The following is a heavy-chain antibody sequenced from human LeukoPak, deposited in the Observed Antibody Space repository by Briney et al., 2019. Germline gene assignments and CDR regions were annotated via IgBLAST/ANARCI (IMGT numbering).Heavy chain of an antibody. J-gene: IGHJ4*02. V-gene: IGHV4-61*08. CDR3: ARVLSRYGSSGYYYDY. Sequence: PSETLSLTCTVSGGSISSGDYYWSWIRQPPGKGLEWIGYIYYSGSTNYNPSLKSRVTISVDTSKNQFSLKLSSVTAADTAVYYCARVLSRYGSSGYYYDYWGQGTLVTVSS. CDR2: IYYSGST. CDR1: GGSISSGDYY. D-gene: IGHD3-22*01.